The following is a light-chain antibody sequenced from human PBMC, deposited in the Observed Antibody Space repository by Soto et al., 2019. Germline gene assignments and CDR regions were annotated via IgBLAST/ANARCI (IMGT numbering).Light chain of an antibody. V-gene: IGLV1-40*01. Sequence: QSVLTQPPSVSGAPGQRVTISCTGSSSNIGAGYDVHWYLQLPGTAPKLLIYGNINRPPGVPDRFSGSKSGTSASLAITGLQAEDEADYYCQSYDSSLSGVVFGGGTKVTVL. CDR1: SSNIGAGYD. CDR3: QSYDSSLSGVV. J-gene: IGLJ2*01. CDR2: GNI.